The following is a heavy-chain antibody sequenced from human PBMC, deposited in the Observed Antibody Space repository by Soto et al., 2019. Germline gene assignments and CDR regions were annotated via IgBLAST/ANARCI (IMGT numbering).Heavy chain of an antibody. D-gene: IGHD6-13*01. CDR1: GFTFSSYA. V-gene: IGHV3-30-3*01. CDR3: ARPPTGAAAGPYYFDY. CDR2: ISYDGSNK. Sequence: GGSLRLSCAASGFTFSSYAMHWVRQAPGKGLEWVAVISYDGSNKYYADSVKGRFTISRDNSKNTLYLQMNSLRAEDTAVYYCARPPTGAAAGPYYFDYRRQGTLVTASS. J-gene: IGHJ4*02.